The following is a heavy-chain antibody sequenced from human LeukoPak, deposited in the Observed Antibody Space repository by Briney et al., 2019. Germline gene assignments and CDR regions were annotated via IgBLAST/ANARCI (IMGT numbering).Heavy chain of an antibody. J-gene: IGHJ4*02. CDR3: ARSGSYFSK. Sequence: PGGSLRLSCAASGFIFSSHWMSWVRQAPGKGLEWVANINLEGTDKNYVDSVKGRFTISRDNAKNSLYLQMSSPRADDTAMYYCARSGSYFSKWGQGTLAAVSS. CDR1: GFIFSSHW. V-gene: IGHV3-7*01. D-gene: IGHD1-26*01. CDR2: INLEGTDK.